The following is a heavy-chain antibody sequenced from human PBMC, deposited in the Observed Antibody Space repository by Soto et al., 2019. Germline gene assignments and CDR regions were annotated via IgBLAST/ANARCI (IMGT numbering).Heavy chain of an antibody. J-gene: IGHJ5*02. Sequence: PSETLSLTCTVSGGSISSGGDYWSWIRQPPGKGLEWIGYIYYSGSTNYNPSLKSRVTISVDTSKNQFSLKLSSVTAADTAVYYCESYGSGSYPGLDPWGKGTLVTVSS. CDR1: GGSISSGGDY. CDR2: IYYSGST. D-gene: IGHD3-10*01. CDR3: ESYGSGSYPGLDP. V-gene: IGHV4-61*08.